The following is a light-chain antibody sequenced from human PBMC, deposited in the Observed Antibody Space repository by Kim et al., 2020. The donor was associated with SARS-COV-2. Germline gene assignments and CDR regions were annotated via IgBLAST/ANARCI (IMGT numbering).Light chain of an antibody. CDR1: QSSSGW. J-gene: IGKJ1*01. Sequence: DIQMTQSPSTLSASVGDRVTITCRASQSSSGWLAWYQQKPGKAPKLLIYKASSLESGVSSRFSGSGYGTEFTITVSSLQPDDFATYYCQQYNSYPRTFGQGTKVAIK. CDR2: KAS. V-gene: IGKV1-5*03. CDR3: QQYNSYPRT.